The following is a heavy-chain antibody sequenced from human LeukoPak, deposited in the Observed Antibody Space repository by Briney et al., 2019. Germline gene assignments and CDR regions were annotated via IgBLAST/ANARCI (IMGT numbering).Heavy chain of an antibody. Sequence: GASVKVSCKASAYTFSSYNIHWMRQAPGQGLEWMGIITPSNGVTSYAWNFRGRITMTGDTSTSTVYMDLNSLKSDDTAVYHCAGEVAATLFFDSWGQGTLVTVSS. V-gene: IGHV1-46*01. CDR3: AGEVAATLFFDS. CDR1: AYTFSSYN. D-gene: IGHD2-15*01. CDR2: ITPSNGVT. J-gene: IGHJ4*02.